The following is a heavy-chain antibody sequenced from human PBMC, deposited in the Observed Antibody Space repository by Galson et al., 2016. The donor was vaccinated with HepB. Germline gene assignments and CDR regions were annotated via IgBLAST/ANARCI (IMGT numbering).Heavy chain of an antibody. Sequence: SLRLSCAASEFAISNLWMNWVRQAPGKGLEWVANIKGDGGHENYVDSVRGRFTISRDNAKNSLYLQMNSLRVEDTAVYYCLADTYAFDLWGQGTMVTVSS. CDR1: EFAISNLW. V-gene: IGHV3-7*01. CDR2: IKGDGGHE. D-gene: IGHD2-15*01. CDR3: LADTYAFDL. J-gene: IGHJ3*01.